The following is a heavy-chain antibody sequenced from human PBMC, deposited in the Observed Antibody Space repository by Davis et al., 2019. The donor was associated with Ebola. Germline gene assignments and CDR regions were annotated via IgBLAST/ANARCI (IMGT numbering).Heavy chain of an antibody. Sequence: GESLKISCAASGFTFSSYAMHWVRQAPGKGLEWVAVISYDGSNKYYADSVKGRFTISRDNAKNSLYLQMNSLRAEDTAVYYCTRLDYGMDVWGKGTRVTVTS. CDR1: GFTFSSYA. CDR2: ISYDGSNK. V-gene: IGHV3-30*04. CDR3: TRLDYGMDV. J-gene: IGHJ6*04.